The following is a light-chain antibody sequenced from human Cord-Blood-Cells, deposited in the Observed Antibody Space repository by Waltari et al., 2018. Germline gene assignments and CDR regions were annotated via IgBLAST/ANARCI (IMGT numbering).Light chain of an antibody. CDR1: QDISNY. CDR2: DAS. J-gene: IGKJ4*01. CDR3: QQYDNLLT. Sequence: DIQMTQSPSSLSATVGDRVTITCQASQDISNYLNWYQQKPGKAPKLLIYDASNLETGVPSRFSGSGSGTDFTFTSSSLQPEDIATYYCQQYDNLLTFGGGTKVEIK. V-gene: IGKV1-33*01.